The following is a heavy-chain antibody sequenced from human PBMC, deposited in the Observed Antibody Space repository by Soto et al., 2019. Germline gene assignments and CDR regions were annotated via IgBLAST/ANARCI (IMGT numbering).Heavy chain of an antibody. CDR3: ARESRGYSYGLYYFDY. CDR1: GGSISSSNW. V-gene: IGHV4-4*02. CDR2: IYHSGST. Sequence: QVQLQESGPGLVKPSGTLSLTCAVSGGSISSSNWWSWVRQPPGKGLEWIGEIYHSGSTNYNPSLKSGVTISVDKSKNQFSLKLSSVTAADTAVYYCARESRGYSYGLYYFDYWGQGTLVTVSS. D-gene: IGHD5-18*01. J-gene: IGHJ4*02.